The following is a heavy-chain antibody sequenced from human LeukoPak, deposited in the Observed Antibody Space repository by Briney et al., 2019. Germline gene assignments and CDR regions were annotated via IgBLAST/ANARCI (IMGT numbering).Heavy chain of an antibody. V-gene: IGHV1-18*01. J-gene: IGHJ5*02. Sequence: ASVKVSCTASGYTFTSYGISWVRQAPGQGLEWMGWISAYNGNTNYAQKLQGRVTMTTDTSTSTAYMELRSLRSDDTAVYYCARVDIVVVVAANWFDPWGQGTLVTVSS. CDR1: GYTFTSYG. D-gene: IGHD2-15*01. CDR3: ARVDIVVVVAANWFDP. CDR2: ISAYNGNT.